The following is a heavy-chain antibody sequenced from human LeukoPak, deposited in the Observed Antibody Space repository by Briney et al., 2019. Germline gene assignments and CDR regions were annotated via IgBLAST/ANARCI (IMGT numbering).Heavy chain of an antibody. V-gene: IGHV4-31*03. D-gene: IGHD3-9*01. J-gene: IGHJ1*01. CDR3: ARDSGYDILTGYSKYFQH. CDR1: GGSISSGGYY. Sequence: SETLSLTCTVSGGSISSGGYYWTWIRHHPGKGLEWIGYIYYSGSTYYNPSLKSRVTISVDTSKNQCSLKLSSVTAADTAVYYCARDSGYDILTGYSKYFQHWGQGTPVTVSS. CDR2: IYYSGST.